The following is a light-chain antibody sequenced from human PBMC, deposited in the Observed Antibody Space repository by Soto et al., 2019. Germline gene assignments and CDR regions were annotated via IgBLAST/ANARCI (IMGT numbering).Light chain of an antibody. CDR3: NSYTTSRTYWV. J-gene: IGLJ3*02. Sequence: QSALTQPASVSGSPGQSITISCTGTSSDVGGYRYVSWYQQHPGKVPKLMMYEVSLRPSGVSNRFSGSKSGNTASLTISGLQAEDEADYYCNSYTTSRTYWVFGVGTKLTVL. CDR2: EVS. CDR1: SSDVGGYRY. V-gene: IGLV2-14*01.